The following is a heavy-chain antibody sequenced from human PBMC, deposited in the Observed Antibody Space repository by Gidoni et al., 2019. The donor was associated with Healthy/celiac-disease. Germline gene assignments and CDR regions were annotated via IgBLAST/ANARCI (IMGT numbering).Heavy chain of an antibody. CDR3: ARDLGVKGATGVGY. Sequence: QVQLVQSGAEVKKRGASVTVSCQASGYTFTSYGISWVRPAPGQGLEWMGWISAYNGNTNYAQKLQGRVTMTTDTSTSTAYMELRSLRSDDTAVYYCARDLGVKGATGVGYWGQGTLVTVSS. D-gene: IGHD3-10*01. CDR2: ISAYNGNT. CDR1: GYTFTSYG. J-gene: IGHJ4*02. V-gene: IGHV1-18*04.